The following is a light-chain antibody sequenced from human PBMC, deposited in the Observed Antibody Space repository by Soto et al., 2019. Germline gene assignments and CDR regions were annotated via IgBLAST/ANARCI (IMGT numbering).Light chain of an antibody. V-gene: IGLV2-14*01. Sequence: QSVLTQPASVSGSPEQSITISCTGTSSDIGNYDFVSWYQQHPGKAPKFLIYEVSNRPSGVSNRFSGSKSGNTAALNISGLHAEDEADYYCSSYTISSTLGVFGGGTQLTV. J-gene: IGLJ3*02. CDR1: SSDIGNYDF. CDR2: EVS. CDR3: SSYTISSTLGV.